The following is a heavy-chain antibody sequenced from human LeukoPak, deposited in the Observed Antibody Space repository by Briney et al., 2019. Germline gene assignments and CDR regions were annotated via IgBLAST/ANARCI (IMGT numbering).Heavy chain of an antibody. CDR2: INSRGNTM. CDR3: ARDFNWTPDY. Sequence: GGSLRLACAASGFTFSSYEMNWVRQAPGKGLEWVSYINSRGNTMNYADSVKGRFTISRDNAKNSLYLQMNSLRAEDTAVYYCARDFNWTPDYWGQGTLVTVSS. CDR1: GFTFSSYE. D-gene: IGHD1-20*01. J-gene: IGHJ4*02. V-gene: IGHV3-48*03.